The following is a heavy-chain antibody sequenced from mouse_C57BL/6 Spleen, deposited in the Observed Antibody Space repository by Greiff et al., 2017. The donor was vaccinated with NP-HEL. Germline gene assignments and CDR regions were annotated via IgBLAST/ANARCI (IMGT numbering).Heavy chain of an antibody. J-gene: IGHJ3*01. Sequence: EVQLQQSGAELVRPGASVKLSCTASGFNIKDDYMHWVKQRPEQGLEWIGWIDPENGDTEYASKFQGKATITADTSSNTAYLQLSSLTSEDTAVYYCTRLSWFAYWGQGTLVTVSA. V-gene: IGHV14-4*01. CDR2: IDPENGDT. CDR1: GFNIKDDY. CDR3: TRLSWFAY.